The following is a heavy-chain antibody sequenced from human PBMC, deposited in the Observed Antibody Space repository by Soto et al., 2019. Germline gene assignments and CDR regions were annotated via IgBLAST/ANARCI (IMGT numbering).Heavy chain of an antibody. D-gene: IGHD5-12*01. CDR3: ARGPPWMDAFDI. CDR1: GVSLTTDH. Sequence: QVQLQESGPGLVKPSETLSLTCSVSGVSLTTDHWSWIRQSPGQGLEWIAYTSHTATTDYNPSLKSRVTISLDTSTNQFSLTVNSVTAADAAVYYCARGPPWMDAFDIWGQGTKVTV. CDR2: TSHTATT. V-gene: IGHV4-59*01. J-gene: IGHJ3*02.